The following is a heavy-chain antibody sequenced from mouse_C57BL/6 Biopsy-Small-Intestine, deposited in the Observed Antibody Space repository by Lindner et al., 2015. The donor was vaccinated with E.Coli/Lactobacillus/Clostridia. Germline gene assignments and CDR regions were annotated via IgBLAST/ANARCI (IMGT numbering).Heavy chain of an antibody. CDR2: ISSGGSYT. CDR1: GFSFRNYA. V-gene: IGHV5-6*01. CDR3: VIPAMDY. J-gene: IGHJ4*01. Sequence: VQLQESGGDLVKPGGSLKLSCAASGFSFRNYAMSWVRQTPDKRLEWVATISSGGSYTYYPDSVKGRFTISRDNAKNILFLQMTSLRSEDTAMYYCVIPAMDYWGQGTSVTVSS.